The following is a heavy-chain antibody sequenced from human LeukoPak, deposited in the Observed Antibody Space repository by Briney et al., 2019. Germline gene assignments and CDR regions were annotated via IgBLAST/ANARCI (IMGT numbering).Heavy chain of an antibody. Sequence: GGSLRLSCAASGFTFDDYAMSWVRQAPGKGLEWVSGISGSGGSTYYADSVKGRFTISRDNSKNTLYLQMNSLRAEDTAVYYCAKATYYYESSGYSRYFNYWGQGTLVTASS. V-gene: IGHV3-23*01. J-gene: IGHJ4*02. CDR3: AKATYYYESSGYSRYFNY. D-gene: IGHD3-22*01. CDR2: ISGSGGST. CDR1: GFTFDDYA.